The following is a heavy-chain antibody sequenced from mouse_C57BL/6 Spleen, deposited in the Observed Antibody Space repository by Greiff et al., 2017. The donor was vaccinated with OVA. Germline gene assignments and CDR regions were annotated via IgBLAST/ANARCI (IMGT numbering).Heavy chain of an antibody. CDR3: TEGEDSSGYGFAY. CDR1: GFNIKDDY. D-gene: IGHD3-2*02. J-gene: IGHJ3*01. V-gene: IGHV14-4*01. CDR2: IDPENGDT. Sequence: EVHLVESGAELVRPGASVKLSCTASGFNIKDDYMHWVKQRPEQGLEWIGWIDPENGDTEYASKFQGKATITADTSSNTAYLQLSSLTSEDTAVYYCTEGEDSSGYGFAYWGQGTLVTVSA.